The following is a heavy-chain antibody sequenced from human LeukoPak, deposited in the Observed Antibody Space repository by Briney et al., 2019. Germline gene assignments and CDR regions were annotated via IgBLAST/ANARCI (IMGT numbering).Heavy chain of an antibody. Sequence: GGSLRLSCTASGLTFSTSGFTWVRQAPGKGLEWVASIGPTGSDRYHADSIKDRFTISRDNANNFLYLQMNSLRAEDTAVYYCATETNGRHYDYWGQGTLLTVSS. V-gene: IGHV3-21*06. D-gene: IGHD1-14*01. CDR1: GLTFSTSG. J-gene: IGHJ4*02. CDR3: ATETNGRHYDY. CDR2: IGPTGSDR.